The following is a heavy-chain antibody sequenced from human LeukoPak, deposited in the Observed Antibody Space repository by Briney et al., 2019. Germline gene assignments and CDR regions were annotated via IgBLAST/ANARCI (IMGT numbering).Heavy chain of an antibody. CDR2: ISAYNGNT. CDR3: ARIPRRYYYDSSGYFDY. CDR1: GYTFTSYG. V-gene: IGHV1-18*01. Sequence: GASVKVSCKASGYTFTSYGMSWVRQPPGQGLEWMGWISAYNGNTNYAQKLQGRVTMTTDTSTSTAYMELRSLRSDDTAVYYCARIPRRYYYDSSGYFDYWGQGTLVTVSS. J-gene: IGHJ4*02. D-gene: IGHD3-22*01.